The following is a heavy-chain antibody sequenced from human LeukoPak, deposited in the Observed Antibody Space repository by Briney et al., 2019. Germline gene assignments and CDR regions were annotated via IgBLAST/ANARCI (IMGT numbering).Heavy chain of an antibody. CDR1: GDSVSSNRAA. D-gene: IGHD6-19*01. CDR2: TYYRSKWYN. CDR3: AREEDYSSGWLTD. J-gene: IGHJ4*02. Sequence: SQTLSLTCAISGDSVSSNRAAWNWIRQSPSRGLEWLGRTYYRSKWYNDYAVSVKSRITINPDTSKKQFSLQLKYVTPEDTAVHYCAREEDYSSGWLTDWGQGTLVIVSS. V-gene: IGHV6-1*01.